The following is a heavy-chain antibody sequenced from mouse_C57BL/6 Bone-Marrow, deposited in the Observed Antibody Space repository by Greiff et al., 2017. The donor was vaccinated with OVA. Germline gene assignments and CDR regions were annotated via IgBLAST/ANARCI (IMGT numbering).Heavy chain of an antibody. Sequence: VQLQQSGAELAQPGASVKLSCKASGYTFTSYWMHWVNQRPGQGLEWIGYINPSSGYTTYNQKFKDKATLTADKSSSTAYMQLSSLTYEDSAVYYCAIDSNYTWFAYWGKGTLVTVSA. CDR2: INPSSGYT. J-gene: IGHJ3*01. V-gene: IGHV1-7*01. CDR1: GYTFTSYW. D-gene: IGHD2-5*01. CDR3: AIDSNYTWFAY.